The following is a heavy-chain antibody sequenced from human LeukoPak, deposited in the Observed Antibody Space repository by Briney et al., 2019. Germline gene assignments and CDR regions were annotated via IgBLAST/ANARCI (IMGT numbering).Heavy chain of an antibody. V-gene: IGHV4-61*02. Sequence: PSETLSLTCTASGGSISSGSYYWSWIRQPAGKGLEWIGRIYTSGSTNYNPSLKSRITISVDTSKNQFSLKLSSVTAADTAVYYCAGERYSSSSRIPYYYYYGMDVWGQGTTVTVSS. CDR3: AGERYSSSSRIPYYYYYGMDV. D-gene: IGHD6-6*01. CDR1: GGSISSGSYY. J-gene: IGHJ6*02. CDR2: IYTSGST.